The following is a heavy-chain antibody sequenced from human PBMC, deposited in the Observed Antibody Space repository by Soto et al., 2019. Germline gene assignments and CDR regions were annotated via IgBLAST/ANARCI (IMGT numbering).Heavy chain of an antibody. D-gene: IGHD2-8*02. CDR1: GYAFTTYG. V-gene: IGHV1-18*01. CDR2: ISAHNGNT. Sequence: QVHLVQSGAEVKKPGASVKVSCKGSGYAFTTYGITWVRQAPGQGLECMGWISAHNGNTNYAQNLQGSVTVTRDTSTSTAYTELRSLRSDDTAVYYCARGRYWDYWGQGALVTVSS. J-gene: IGHJ4*02. CDR3: ARGRYWDY.